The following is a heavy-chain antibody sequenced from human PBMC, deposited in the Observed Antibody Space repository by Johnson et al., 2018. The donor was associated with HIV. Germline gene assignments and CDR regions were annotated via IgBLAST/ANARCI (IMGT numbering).Heavy chain of an antibody. CDR2: ISTSGSTI. CDR1: GFTFRDYY. D-gene: IGHD6-13*01. CDR3: ATSGDNYSRNWGDAFDI. V-gene: IGHV3-11*04. J-gene: IGHJ3*02. Sequence: QVQLVESGGGVARPGGSLRLSCSASGFTFRDYYMSWIRQAPGKGLEWVSYISTSGSTIYYADSVKGRFTISRDNAKNSLSLKMNSLRAEDTAVYYCATSGDNYSRNWGDAFDIWGQGTMVTFSS.